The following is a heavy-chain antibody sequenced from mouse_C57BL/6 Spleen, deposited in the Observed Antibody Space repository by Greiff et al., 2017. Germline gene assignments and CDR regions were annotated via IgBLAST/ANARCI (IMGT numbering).Heavy chain of an antibody. Sequence: VQLQQSGAELVRPGASVTLSCKASGYTFTDYEMHWVKQTPVHGLEWIGAFDPETGGTAYNQKFKGKAILTADNSSSTAYMGLRSLTSEDSAVYYCTPQGYYGSGRFDYWSQGTTLAVSA. V-gene: IGHV1-15*01. CDR3: TPQGYYGSGRFDY. CDR1: GYTFTDYE. J-gene: IGHJ2*01. D-gene: IGHD1-1*01. CDR2: FDPETGGT.